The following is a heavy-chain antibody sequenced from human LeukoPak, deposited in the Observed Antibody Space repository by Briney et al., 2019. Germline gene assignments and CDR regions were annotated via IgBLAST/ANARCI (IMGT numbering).Heavy chain of an antibody. J-gene: IGHJ4*02. CDR1: GGSISSYY. V-gene: IGHV4-34*01. D-gene: IGHD3-22*01. CDR2: INHSGST. CDR3: ARQLGSGYYSFDY. Sequence: SETLSLTCTVSGGSISSYYWSWIRQPPGKGLEWIGEINHSGSTNYNPSLKSRVTISVDTSKNQFSLKLSSVTAADTAMYYCARQLGSGYYSFDYWGQGTLVTVSS.